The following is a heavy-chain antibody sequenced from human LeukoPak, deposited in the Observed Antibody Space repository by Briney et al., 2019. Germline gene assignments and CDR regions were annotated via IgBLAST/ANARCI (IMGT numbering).Heavy chain of an antibody. D-gene: IGHD4-17*01. CDR2: IYYGGST. J-gene: IGHJ4*02. Sequence: SETLSLTCTVSGGSISSGGYYWSWIRQHPGKGLEWIGYIYYGGSTYYNPSLKSRVTISVDTSKNQFSLKLSSVTAADTAVYYCAREYGAPPYFDYWGQGTLVTVSS. V-gene: IGHV4-31*03. CDR3: AREYGAPPYFDY. CDR1: GGSISSGGYY.